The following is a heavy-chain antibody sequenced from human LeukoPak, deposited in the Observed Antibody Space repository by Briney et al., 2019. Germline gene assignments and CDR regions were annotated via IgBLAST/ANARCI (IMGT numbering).Heavy chain of an antibody. D-gene: IGHD2-2*01. Sequence: ASVKVSCKASGGTFSSYAISWVRQAPGQGLEWMGRIIPILGIANYAQKFQGRVTITADKSTSTAYMELSSLRSEDTAVYYCARADCSSTSCPALSMDVWGQGTTVTVSS. V-gene: IGHV1-69*04. J-gene: IGHJ6*02. CDR1: GGTFSSYA. CDR3: ARADCSSTSCPALSMDV. CDR2: IIPILGIA.